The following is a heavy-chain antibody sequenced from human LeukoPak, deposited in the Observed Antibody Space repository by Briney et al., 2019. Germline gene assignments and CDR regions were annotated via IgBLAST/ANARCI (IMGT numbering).Heavy chain of an antibody. J-gene: IGHJ4*02. V-gene: IGHV3-48*04. Sequence: GGSLRLSCAASTFSSYSMNWVRQAPGKGLEWVSYISSSGSTIYYADSVKGRLTISRDNAKNSVYLQMNSLRAEDTAVYYCAREDYGDFDYWGQGTLVTVSS. CDR2: ISSSGSTI. CDR3: AREDYGDFDY. D-gene: IGHD4-17*01. CDR1: TFSSYS.